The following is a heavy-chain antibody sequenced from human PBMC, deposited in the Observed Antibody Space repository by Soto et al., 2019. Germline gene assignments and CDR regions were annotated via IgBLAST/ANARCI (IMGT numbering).Heavy chain of an antibody. V-gene: IGHV4-59*08. J-gene: IGHJ6*04. CDR2: IYYSGST. Sequence: SETLSLTCTVSGGSISSYYWSWIRQPPGKGLEWIGYIYYSGSTNYNPSLKSRVTISVDTSKNQFSLKLSSVTAADTAVYYCARQRPAAILDVWGKGTTVTVSS. CDR1: GGSISSYY. D-gene: IGHD2-2*01. CDR3: ARQRPAAILDV.